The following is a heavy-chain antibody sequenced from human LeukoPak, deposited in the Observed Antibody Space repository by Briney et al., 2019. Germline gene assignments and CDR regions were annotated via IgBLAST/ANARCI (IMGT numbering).Heavy chain of an antibody. CDR2: IIPIFGTA. D-gene: IGHD3-3*01. CDR1: GGTFSSYA. Sequence: GSSVRVSCKASGGTFSSYAISWVRQAPGQGLEWMGRIIPIFGTANYAQKFQGRVTITTDESTSTAYMELSSLRSEDTAVYYCGRGRTFSPTYYDFWSGDNYYFDYWGQGTIVTVSS. CDR3: GRGRTFSPTYYDFWSGDNYYFDY. V-gene: IGHV1-69*05. J-gene: IGHJ4*02.